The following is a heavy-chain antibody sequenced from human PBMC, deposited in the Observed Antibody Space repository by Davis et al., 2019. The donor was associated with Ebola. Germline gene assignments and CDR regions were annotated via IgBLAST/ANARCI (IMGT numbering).Heavy chain of an antibody. V-gene: IGHV5-10-1*01. CDR1: GYSFTNYW. D-gene: IGHD4-23*01. CDR3: ARQAVVTAPFDY. Sequence: GESLKISCKGSGYSFTNYWITWVRQMPGKGLEWMGRIDPVDSYTNYSPSFQGHVTISADKSISTAHLQWSSLKASDTAMYYCARQAVVTAPFDYWGQGTLVTVSS. J-gene: IGHJ4*02. CDR2: IDPVDSYT.